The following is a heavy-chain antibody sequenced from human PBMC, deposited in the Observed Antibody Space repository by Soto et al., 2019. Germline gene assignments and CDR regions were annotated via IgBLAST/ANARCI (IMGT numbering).Heavy chain of an antibody. J-gene: IGHJ4*02. CDR2: ISGSGGST. Sequence: SLRLSCAASGFTFSSYAMSWVRQAPGKGLEWVSAISGSGGSTYYADSVKGRFTISRDNSKNTLYLQMNSLRAEDTAVYYCATSGSYYKGVDYWGQGTLVTVSS. CDR3: ATSGSYYKGVDY. V-gene: IGHV3-23*01. CDR1: GFTFSSYA. D-gene: IGHD1-26*01.